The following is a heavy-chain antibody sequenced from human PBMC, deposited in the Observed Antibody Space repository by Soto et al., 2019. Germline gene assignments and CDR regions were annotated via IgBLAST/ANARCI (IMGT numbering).Heavy chain of an antibody. J-gene: IGHJ3*02. V-gene: IGHV3-30*18. Sequence: GGSLRLSCAASGFTFSSYGMHWVRQAPGKGLEWVAVISYDGSNKYYADSVKGRFTISRDNSKNTLYLQMNSLRAEDTAVYYCAKDKFGSSGWYPADAFDIWGQGTMVTVSS. D-gene: IGHD6-19*01. CDR1: GFTFSSYG. CDR3: AKDKFGSSGWYPADAFDI. CDR2: ISYDGSNK.